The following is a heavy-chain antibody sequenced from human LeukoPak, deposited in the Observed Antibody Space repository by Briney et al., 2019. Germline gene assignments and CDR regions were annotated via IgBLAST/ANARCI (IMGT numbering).Heavy chain of an antibody. CDR3: ATDGGVFGVAFLPYQTTRWFDP. D-gene: IGHD3-3*01. CDR1: GYTLTELS. J-gene: IGHJ5*02. Sequence: ASVKVSCKVSGYTLTELSMHWVRQAPGKGLEWMGGFYPEDGETIYAQKFQGRVTMTEDTSTDTAYMELSSLRSEDTAVYYCATDGGVFGVAFLPYQTTRWFDPWGQGTLVTVSS. CDR2: FYPEDGET. V-gene: IGHV1-24*01.